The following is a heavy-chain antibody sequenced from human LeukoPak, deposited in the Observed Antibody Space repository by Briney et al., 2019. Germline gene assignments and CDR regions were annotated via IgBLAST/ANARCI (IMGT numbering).Heavy chain of an antibody. Sequence: ASVNVSCKASGYTFTGYYMHWVRQAPGQGLEWMGWINPNSGGTNYAQKFQGRVTMTRDTSISTAYMELSRLRSDDTAVYYCARNGPGYCSSTSCYGEGPFDYWGQGTLVTVSS. CDR2: INPNSGGT. CDR3: ARNGPGYCSSTSCYGEGPFDY. V-gene: IGHV1-2*02. D-gene: IGHD2-2*01. J-gene: IGHJ4*02. CDR1: GYTFTGYY.